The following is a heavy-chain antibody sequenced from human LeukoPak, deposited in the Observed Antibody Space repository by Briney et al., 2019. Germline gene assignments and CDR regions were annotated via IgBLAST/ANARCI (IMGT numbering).Heavy chain of an antibody. CDR1: GDSISSDYY. V-gene: IGHV4-38-2*02. D-gene: IGHD1-14*01. Sequence: ESSETLSLTCTVSGDSISSDYYWTWIRQPPGKGLEWIGFIYHTGSTYYNPSLKSRVTISVDRSKNQFSLNLYSVTAADTAVYYCATVVNHRFDHWGQGTLVTVSS. CDR2: IYHTGST. CDR3: ATVVNHRFDH. J-gene: IGHJ4*02.